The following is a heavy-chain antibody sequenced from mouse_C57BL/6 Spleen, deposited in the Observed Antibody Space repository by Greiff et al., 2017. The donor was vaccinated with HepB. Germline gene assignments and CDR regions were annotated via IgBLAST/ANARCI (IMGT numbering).Heavy chain of an antibody. J-gene: IGHJ3*01. CDR2: INPSSGYT. V-gene: IGHV1-7*01. D-gene: IGHD1-1*01. CDR3: ARDYGSSPWFAY. CDR1: GYTFTSYW. Sequence: VMLVESGAELAKPGASVKLSCKASGYTFTSYWMHWVKQRPGQGLEWIGYINPSSGYTKYNQKFKDKATLTADNSSSTAYMQLSSLTYEDSAVYYWARDYGSSPWFAYWGQGTLVTVSA.